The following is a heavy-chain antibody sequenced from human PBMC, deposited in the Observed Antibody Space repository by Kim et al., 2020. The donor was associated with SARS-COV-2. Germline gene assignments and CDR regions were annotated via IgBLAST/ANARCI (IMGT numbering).Heavy chain of an antibody. D-gene: IGHD1-1*01. Sequence: GGSLRLSCAASGFIFSSYNMNWVRQAPGKGLEWVSSISSGSKYIYYADSVQGRFTISRDNANNSLYLYMRSLRTEDSAIYYCTTSRWKFDSWGQGTLIAVSS. CDR2: ISSGSKYI. CDR3: TTSRWKFDS. V-gene: IGHV3-21*01. J-gene: IGHJ4*02. CDR1: GFIFSSYN.